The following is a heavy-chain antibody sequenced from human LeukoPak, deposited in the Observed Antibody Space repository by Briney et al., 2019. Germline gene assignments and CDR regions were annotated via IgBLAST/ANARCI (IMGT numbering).Heavy chain of an antibody. Sequence: SETLSLTCTVSGGSISSYYWSWIRQPPGKGLEWIGYIYYSGSTNYNPSLKSRVTISVDTSKNQFSLKLSSMTAADTAVYYCARGPPVTTHYYYYGMDVWGQGTTVTVSS. J-gene: IGHJ6*02. CDR2: IYYSGST. D-gene: IGHD4-17*01. CDR3: ARGPPVTTHYYYYGMDV. CDR1: GGSISSYY. V-gene: IGHV4-59*01.